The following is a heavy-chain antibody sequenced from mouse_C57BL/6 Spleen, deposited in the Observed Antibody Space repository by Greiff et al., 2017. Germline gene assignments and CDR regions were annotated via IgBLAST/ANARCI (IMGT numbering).Heavy chain of an antibody. CDR3: ARGGGYGNFCDY. D-gene: IGHD2-10*02. CDR2: ISYSGST. Sequence: EVQLQESGPGMVKPSQSLSLTCTVTGYSITSGYDWYWIRHFPGNKLEWMGYISYSGSTNYNPSLKSRISITHDTSKNHFFLKLNSVTTEDTATYYCARGGGYGNFCDYWCQGTTLTVSS. CDR1: GYSITSGYD. V-gene: IGHV3-1*01. J-gene: IGHJ2*01.